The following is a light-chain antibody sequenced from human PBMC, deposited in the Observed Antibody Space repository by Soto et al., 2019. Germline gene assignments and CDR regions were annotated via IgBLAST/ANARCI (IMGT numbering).Light chain of an antibody. CDR2: DVS. V-gene: IGLV2-14*01. Sequence: QSVLTQPASVSGSPGQSITISCTGTSSDVGGYNYVSWYQQHPGKAPKLMIYDVSNRPSGVSNRFSGSKSGNTASLTIPGLQAEDEADYYCSSYTSSSVVVFGGGTKLTVL. J-gene: IGLJ2*01. CDR3: SSYTSSSVVV. CDR1: SSDVGGYNY.